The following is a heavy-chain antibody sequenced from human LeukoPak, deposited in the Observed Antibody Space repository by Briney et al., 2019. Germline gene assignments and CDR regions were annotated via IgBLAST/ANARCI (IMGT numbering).Heavy chain of an antibody. CDR2: ISAYNGNT. CDR3: ARDVSMVRGVIITGLDY. J-gene: IGHJ4*02. Sequence: ASVKFSCKASGYTFTSYGISWVRQAPGQGLEWMGWISAYNGNTNYAQKLQGRVTMTTDTSTSTAYMELRSLRSDDTAVYYCARDVSMVRGVIITGLDYWGQGTLVTVSS. V-gene: IGHV1-18*01. CDR1: GYTFTSYG. D-gene: IGHD3-10*01.